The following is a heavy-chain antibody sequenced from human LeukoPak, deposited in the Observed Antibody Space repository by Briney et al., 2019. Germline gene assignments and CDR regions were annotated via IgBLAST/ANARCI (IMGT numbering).Heavy chain of an antibody. J-gene: IGHJ6*03. CDR1: GFTFSSYA. CDR3: ARGPPNYYYYYMDV. D-gene: IGHD2-8*01. V-gene: IGHV3-21*01. Sequence: PGGSLRLSCAASGFTFSSYAMSWVRQAPGKGLEWVSSISSSSSYIYYADSVKGRFTISRDNAKNSLYLQMNSLRAEDTAVYYCARGPPNYYYYYMDVWGKGTTVTVSS. CDR2: ISSSSSYI.